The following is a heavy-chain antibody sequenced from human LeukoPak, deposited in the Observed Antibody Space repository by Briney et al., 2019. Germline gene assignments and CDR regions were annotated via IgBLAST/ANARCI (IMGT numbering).Heavy chain of an antibody. CDR2: INPNSGGT. CDR3: ARDYSGYPELWGFDY. CDR1: GYTFTGYY. V-gene: IGHV1-2*02. D-gene: IGHD5-12*01. J-gene: IGHJ4*02. Sequence: SVKVSCKASGYTFTGYYMYWVRQAPGQGLEWMGWINPNSGGTHYAQKFQGRVTMTRDTSISTAYMELSRLRSDDTAVYYCARDYSGYPELWGFDYWGQGTLVTVSS.